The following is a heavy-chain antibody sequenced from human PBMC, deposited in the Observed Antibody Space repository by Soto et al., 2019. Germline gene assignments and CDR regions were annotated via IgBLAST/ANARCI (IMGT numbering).Heavy chain of an antibody. V-gene: IGHV3-30*18. CDR2: ISYDGSNK. Sequence: GGSLRLSCAASGFTFSSYGMHWVRQAPGKGLEWVAVISYDGSNKYYADSVKGRFTISRDNSKNTLYLQMNSLRAEDTAVYYCAKDSNNLEWLFTDAFDIWGQGTMVTVSS. J-gene: IGHJ3*02. CDR3: AKDSNNLEWLFTDAFDI. D-gene: IGHD3-3*01. CDR1: GFTFSSYG.